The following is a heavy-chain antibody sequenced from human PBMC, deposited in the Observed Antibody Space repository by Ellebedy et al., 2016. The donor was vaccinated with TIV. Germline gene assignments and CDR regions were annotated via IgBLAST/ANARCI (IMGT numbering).Heavy chain of an antibody. D-gene: IGHD6-19*01. CDR1: GYTFTDYY. J-gene: IGHJ3*02. Sequence: ASVKVSCKTSGYTFTDYYIHWVRQAPGQGLEWMGWINPNGGATNYAQKFQDWVTMTADTSVTTAYMELSSLRSDDTAVYYCARVYRWLAHDAFDIWGQGTMVTVSS. CDR3: ARVYRWLAHDAFDI. V-gene: IGHV1-2*04. CDR2: INPNGGAT.